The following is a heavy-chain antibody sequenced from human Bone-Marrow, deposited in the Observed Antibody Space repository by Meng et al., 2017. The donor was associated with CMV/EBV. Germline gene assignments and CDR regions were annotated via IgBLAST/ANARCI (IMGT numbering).Heavy chain of an antibody. CDR2: IKQDGSEK. D-gene: IGHD3-10*01. Sequence: GESLKISCAASGFTFSSYWMTWVRQAPGQGLEWVANIKQDGSEKYYVDSVKGRFTISRDNAKNSLYLEMNSLRAEDTAVYYCASGPGVYYFDYWGQGTLVTVSS. CDR1: GFTFSSYW. V-gene: IGHV3-7*01. J-gene: IGHJ4*02. CDR3: ASGPGVYYFDY.